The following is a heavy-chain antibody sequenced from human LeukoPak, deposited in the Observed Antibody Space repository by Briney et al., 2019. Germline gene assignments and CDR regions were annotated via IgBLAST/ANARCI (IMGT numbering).Heavy chain of an antibody. CDR1: GFTFSSYV. Sequence: GGSLRLSCAASGFTFSSYVMHWVRQAPGKGLEWVAFIRYDGSNEYYADSVKGRFTISRDNSKNTLYLQMNSLRAEDTAVYYCAKRRAHSGTYRWSDFDYWGQGTLVTVSS. CDR2: IRYDGSNE. D-gene: IGHD1-26*01. V-gene: IGHV3-30*02. J-gene: IGHJ4*02. CDR3: AKRRAHSGTYRWSDFDY.